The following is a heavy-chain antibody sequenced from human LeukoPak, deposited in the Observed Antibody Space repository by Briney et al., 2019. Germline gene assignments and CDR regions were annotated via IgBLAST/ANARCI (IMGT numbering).Heavy chain of an antibody. J-gene: IGHJ4*02. CDR3: AKGRHYYGSGSPFDY. Sequence: SGGSLRLSCAASGFTFDDYAMHWVRQAPGKGLEWVSGISWNSGSIGYADSVKGRFTISRDNAKNSLYLQMNSLRAEDTALYYCAKGRHYYGSGSPFDYWAREPWSPSPQ. V-gene: IGHV3-9*01. CDR1: GFTFDDYA. D-gene: IGHD3-10*01. CDR2: ISWNSGSI.